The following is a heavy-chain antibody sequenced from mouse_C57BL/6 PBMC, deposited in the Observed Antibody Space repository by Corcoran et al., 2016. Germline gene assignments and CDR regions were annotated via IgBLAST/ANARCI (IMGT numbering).Heavy chain of an antibody. CDR3: ARGFLQLIYDGPSFDY. V-gene: IGHV3-6*01. J-gene: IGHJ2*01. CDR2: ISYDGSN. D-gene: IGHD2-3*01. Sequence: DVQLQESGPGLVKPSQSLSLTCSVTGYSITRGYYWNWIRHFPGNKLEWMGYISYDGSNNYHPSLKNRISITRDTSKNQFFLKLNSVTTEDTATDYCARGFLQLIYDGPSFDYWGQGTTLTVSS. CDR1: GYSITRGYY.